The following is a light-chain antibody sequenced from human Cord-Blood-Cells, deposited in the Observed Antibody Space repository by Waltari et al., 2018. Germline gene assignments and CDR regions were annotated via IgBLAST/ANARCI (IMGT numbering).Light chain of an antibody. CDR2: DVS. CDR3: SSYTSSSTWV. CDR1: STDVGGYNY. V-gene: IGLV2-14*01. J-gene: IGLJ3*02. Sequence: QSALTQPASVSGSPGQSITLSCTGTSTDVGGYNYVSWYQQHPGKAPKLMIYDVSNRPSWVSNRFSGSKSGNTASLTISGLQAEDEADYYCSSYTSSSTWVFGGGTKLTVL.